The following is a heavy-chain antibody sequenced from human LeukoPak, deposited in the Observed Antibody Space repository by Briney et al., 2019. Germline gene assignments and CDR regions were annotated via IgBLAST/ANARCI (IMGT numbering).Heavy chain of an antibody. D-gene: IGHD3-3*01. CDR2: FDPEDGET. CDR3: ATDRAMRGYDFWSGYTFDY. V-gene: IGHV1-24*01. CDR1: GYTLTELS. J-gene: IGHJ4*02. Sequence: ASVKVSCKVSGYTLTELSMHWVRQAPGKGLEWMGGFDPEDGETIYAQKFQGRVTMTEDTSTDTAYMELSSLRSEDTAVYYCATDRAMRGYDFWSGYTFDYWGQGTLVTVSS.